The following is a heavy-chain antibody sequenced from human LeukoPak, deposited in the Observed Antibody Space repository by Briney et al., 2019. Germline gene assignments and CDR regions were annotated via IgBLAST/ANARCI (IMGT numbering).Heavy chain of an antibody. Sequence: ASVKVSCKASGGTFSSYAISWVRQAPGQGLEWMGGIIPIFGTANYAQKFQGRVTITADESTSTAYMELSSLRSEDTAVYYCARADRKARRPLYYFDYWGQGTLVTVSS. J-gene: IGHJ4*02. CDR3: ARADRKARRPLYYFDY. CDR1: GGTFSSYA. CDR2: IIPIFGTA. D-gene: IGHD6-6*01. V-gene: IGHV1-69*13.